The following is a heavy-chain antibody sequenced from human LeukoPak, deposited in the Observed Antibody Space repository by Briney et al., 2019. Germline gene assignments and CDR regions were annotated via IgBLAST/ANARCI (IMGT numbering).Heavy chain of an antibody. Sequence: GGSLRLSCAASRFTFSNYAIHWVRQAPGKGLEWVAVTSYDGINKYYADSVKGRFTISRDNSKNTLYLQMNSLRAEDTAVYYCARAGSTSMVRDAFDIWGRGTMVTVSS. J-gene: IGHJ3*02. CDR2: TSYDGINK. D-gene: IGHD3-10*01. CDR3: ARAGSTSMVRDAFDI. CDR1: RFTFSNYA. V-gene: IGHV3-30*04.